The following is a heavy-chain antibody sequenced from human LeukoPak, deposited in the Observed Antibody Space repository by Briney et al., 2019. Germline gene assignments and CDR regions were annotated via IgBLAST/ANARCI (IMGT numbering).Heavy chain of an antibody. Sequence: GGSLRLSCAASGFTFSSYSMNWVRQAPGKGLEWVSSISASSTYIYYADSVKGRFTISRDNAKNSLYLQMNSLRAEDTAVYYCATPLDYYDSSGYHQGGDWGQGTLVTVSS. D-gene: IGHD3-22*01. CDR3: ATPLDYYDSSGYHQGGD. V-gene: IGHV3-21*04. CDR2: ISASSTYI. J-gene: IGHJ4*02. CDR1: GFTFSSYS.